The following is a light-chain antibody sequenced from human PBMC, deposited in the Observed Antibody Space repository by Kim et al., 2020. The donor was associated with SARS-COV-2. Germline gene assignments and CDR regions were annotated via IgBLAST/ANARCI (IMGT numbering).Light chain of an antibody. Sequence: SYELTQPPSVSVAPGKTARIACGRNNIGSKTVHWYQQKPGQAPVLVIYYDSDRPSGIPERFSGSNSGNTATLTISRVEAGDEAGFFCQGGDSSSGLVVFG. CDR3: QGGDSSSGLVV. CDR2: YDS. CDR1: NIGSKT. V-gene: IGLV3-21*04. J-gene: IGLJ3*02.